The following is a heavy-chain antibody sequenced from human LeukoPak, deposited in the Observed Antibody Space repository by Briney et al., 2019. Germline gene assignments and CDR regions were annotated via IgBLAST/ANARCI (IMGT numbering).Heavy chain of an antibody. V-gene: IGHV4-34*01. D-gene: IGHD6-13*01. CDR3: ARGSRAAAGKRAGFDY. J-gene: IGHJ4*02. Sequence: SETLSLTCAVYGGSFSGYYWSWIRQPPGKGLEWIGETNHSGSTNYNPSLKSRVTISVDTSKNQFSLKLSSVTAADTAVYYCARGSRAAAGKRAGFDYWGQGTLVTVSS. CDR2: TNHSGST. CDR1: GGSFSGYY.